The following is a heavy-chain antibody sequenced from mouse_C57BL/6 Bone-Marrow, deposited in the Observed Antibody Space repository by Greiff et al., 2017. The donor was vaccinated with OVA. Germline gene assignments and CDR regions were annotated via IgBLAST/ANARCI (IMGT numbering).Heavy chain of an antibody. V-gene: IGHV1-72*01. J-gene: IGHJ4*01. CDR3: GCYGDDVGYTMDY. D-gene: IGHD2-2*01. CDR2: IDPYSGGT. CDR1: GYTFTSYW. Sequence: QVQLQQPGAELVKPGASVKLSCKASGYTFTSYWMHWVKQRPGRGLEWIGRIDPYSGGTKYNEKFKSKATLTVDKPSSTAYMQLSSLTSEDSAVYYCGCYGDDVGYTMDYWGQGTSVTVSS.